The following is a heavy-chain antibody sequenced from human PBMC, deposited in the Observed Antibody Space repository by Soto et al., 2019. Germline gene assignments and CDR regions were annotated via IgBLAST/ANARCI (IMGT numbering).Heavy chain of an antibody. CDR3: ARAAFGELLNYFDY. J-gene: IGHJ4*02. Sequence: ASVKVSCKASGYTFTGYYMHWVRQAPGQGLEWMGWINPNSGGTNYAQKFQGWVTMTRDTSISTAYMELSRLRSDDTAVYYCARAAFGELLNYFDYWGQGTLVTVSS. CDR1: GYTFTGYY. CDR2: INPNSGGT. D-gene: IGHD3-10*01. V-gene: IGHV1-2*04.